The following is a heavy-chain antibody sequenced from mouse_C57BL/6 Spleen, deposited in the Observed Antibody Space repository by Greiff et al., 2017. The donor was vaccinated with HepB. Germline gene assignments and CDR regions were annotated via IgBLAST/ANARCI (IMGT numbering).Heavy chain of an antibody. V-gene: IGHV2-2*01. CDR2: IWSGGST. CDR3: ARGDYGSSYWYFDV. J-gene: IGHJ1*03. CDR1: GFSLTSYG. D-gene: IGHD1-1*01. Sequence: VKLKESGPGLVQPSQSLSITCTVSGFSLTSYGVHWVRQSPGKGLEWLGVIWSGGSTDYNAAFISRLSISKDNSKSQVFFKMNSLQADDTAIYYCARGDYGSSYWYFDVWGTGTTVTVSS.